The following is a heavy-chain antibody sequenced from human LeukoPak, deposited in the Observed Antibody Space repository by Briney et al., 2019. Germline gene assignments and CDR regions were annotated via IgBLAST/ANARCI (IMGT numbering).Heavy chain of an antibody. CDR2: ISWNSGSI. D-gene: IGHD3-9*01. CDR1: GFTFDDYA. CDR3: AKDGDDILTGLADY. Sequence: PGRSLRLSCAASGFTFDDYAMHWVRQAPGKGLEWVSGISWNSGSIGYADPVKGRFTISRDNAKNSLYLQMNSLRAEDTALYYCAKDGDDILTGLADYWGQGTLVTVSS. V-gene: IGHV3-9*01. J-gene: IGHJ4*02.